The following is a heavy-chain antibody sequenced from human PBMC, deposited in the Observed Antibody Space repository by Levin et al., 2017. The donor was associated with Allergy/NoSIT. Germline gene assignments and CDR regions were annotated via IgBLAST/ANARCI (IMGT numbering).Heavy chain of an antibody. Sequence: GESLKISCAASGFSFGSYGMNWVRQTPGKGLEWVSSISASGEDTFYADSLKGRITISRDNSKLTLYLQMNSPRAEDTAIYYCAKKFGSGSSLYYFGSWGPGTLVTVSS. CDR3: AKKFGSGSSLYYFGS. V-gene: IGHV3-23*01. D-gene: IGHD3-10*01. CDR2: ISASGEDT. CDR1: GFSFGSYG. J-gene: IGHJ4*02.